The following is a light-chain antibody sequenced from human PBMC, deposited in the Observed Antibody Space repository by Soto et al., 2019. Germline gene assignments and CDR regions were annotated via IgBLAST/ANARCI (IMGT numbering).Light chain of an antibody. CDR3: QQYNSYPWT. J-gene: IGKJ1*01. CDR2: DAS. V-gene: IGKV1-5*01. CDR1: QSISSW. Sequence: DIQMTQSPSTLSACVGDRVTITCRASQSISSWLAWYQQKPGKAPKLLIYDASSLESGVPSRFSGSGSGTEFTLTISSLQPDDFATYYCQQYNSYPWTFGQGIKVEIE.